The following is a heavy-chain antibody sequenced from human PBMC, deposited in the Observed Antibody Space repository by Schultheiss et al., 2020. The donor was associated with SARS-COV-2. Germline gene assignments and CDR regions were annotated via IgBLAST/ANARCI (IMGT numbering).Heavy chain of an antibody. D-gene: IGHD6-13*01. CDR2: IIPIFGTA. Sequence: SVKVSCKASGGTFSSYAISWVRQAPGQGLEWMGGIIPIFGTANYAQKFQGRVTITADESTSTAYMELSSLRSEDTAVYYCARGSSHTRIAAAESDFDYWGQGTLVTVSS. CDR1: GGTFSSYA. CDR3: ARGSSHTRIAAAESDFDY. J-gene: IGHJ4*02. V-gene: IGHV1-69*13.